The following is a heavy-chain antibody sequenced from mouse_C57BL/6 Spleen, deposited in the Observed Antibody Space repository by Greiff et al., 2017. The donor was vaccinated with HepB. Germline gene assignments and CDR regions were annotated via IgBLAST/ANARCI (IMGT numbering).Heavy chain of an antibody. CDR2: ISSGGSYT. CDR3: ARLGVTTSGHYFDY. V-gene: IGHV5-6*01. CDR1: GFTFSSYG. Sequence: EVQRVESGGDLVKPGGSLKLSCAASGFTFSSYGMSWVRQTPDKRLEWVATISSGGSYTYYPDSVKGRFTISRDNAKNTLYLQMSSLKSEDTAMYYCARLGVTTSGHYFDYWGQGTTLTVSS. D-gene: IGHD2-2*01. J-gene: IGHJ2*01.